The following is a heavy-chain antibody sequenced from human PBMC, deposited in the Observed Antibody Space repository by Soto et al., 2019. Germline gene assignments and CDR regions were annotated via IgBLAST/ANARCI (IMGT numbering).Heavy chain of an antibody. V-gene: IGHV1-69*04. D-gene: IGHD5-12*01. CDR1: GGSFSSYA. J-gene: IGHJ4*02. CDR2: IIPILGIA. Sequence: SGKVSCKASGGSFSSYAISWGRQAPGQGLEWMGRIIPILGIANYAQKFQGRVTITADKSTSTAYMELSSLRSEDTAVYYCARRRRYSGARDDDWGQGTLVTGSS. CDR3: ARRRRYSGARDDD.